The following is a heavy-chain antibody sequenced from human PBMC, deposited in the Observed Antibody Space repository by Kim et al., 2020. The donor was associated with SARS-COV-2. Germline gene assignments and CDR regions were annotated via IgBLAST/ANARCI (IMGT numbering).Heavy chain of an antibody. CDR3: ARGLGYYDSSGFDY. CDR1: GGSFSGYY. D-gene: IGHD3-22*01. Sequence: SETLSLTCAVYGGSFSGYYWSWIRQPPGKGLEWIGEINHSGSTNYNPSLKSRVTISVDTSKNQFSLKLSSVTAADMAVYYCARGLGYYDSSGFDYWGQGTLVTVSS. CDR2: INHSGST. V-gene: IGHV4-34*01. J-gene: IGHJ4*02.